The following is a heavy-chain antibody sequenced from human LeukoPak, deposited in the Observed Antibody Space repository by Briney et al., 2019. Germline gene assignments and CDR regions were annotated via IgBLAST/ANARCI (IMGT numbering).Heavy chain of an antibody. CDR1: GGSFSGYY. J-gene: IGHJ4*02. Sequence: SETLSLTCAVYGGSFSGYYWSWIRQPPGKGLEWIGEINHSGSTNYNPSLKSRVTISVDTSKNQFSLKLSSVTAADTAVYYCARDTAMGFDYWGQGTLVTVSS. CDR2: INHSGST. D-gene: IGHD5-18*01. CDR3: ARDTAMGFDY. V-gene: IGHV4-34*01.